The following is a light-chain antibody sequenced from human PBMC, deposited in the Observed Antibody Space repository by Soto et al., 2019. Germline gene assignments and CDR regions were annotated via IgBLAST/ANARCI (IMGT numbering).Light chain of an antibody. CDR2: GAS. V-gene: IGKV1-39*01. J-gene: IGKJ1*01. CDR3: QHSYRTPRT. Sequence: HTTQPPPSLSASVSVSVTITCRASQSISTWLHWYRQKPGKAPKLLISGASSLQSGVPSRFSASGSGTDFTLTISSLQPDDSATYYCQHSYRTPRTFGQGTKVDIK. CDR1: QSISTW.